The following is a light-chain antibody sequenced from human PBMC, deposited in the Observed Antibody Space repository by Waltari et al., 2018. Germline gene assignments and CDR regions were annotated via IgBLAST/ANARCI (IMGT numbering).Light chain of an antibody. CDR2: DVN. J-gene: IGLJ2*01. CDR3: CSYAGDSTLI. V-gene: IGLV2-23*02. CDR1: SSNVGGYTL. Sequence: QSALTQPASVSGSPGQSITISCTGTSSNVGGYTLVSWYQQHPGKAPQLIIYDVNNRPSGISHRFTGSKSGNTASLTISGLQADDESDYYCCSYAGDSTLIFGGGTKLTVL.